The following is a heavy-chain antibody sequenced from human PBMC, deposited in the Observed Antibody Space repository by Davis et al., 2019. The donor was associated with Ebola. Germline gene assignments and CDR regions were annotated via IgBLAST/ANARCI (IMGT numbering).Heavy chain of an antibody. CDR1: GFTFSSYG. J-gene: IGHJ4*02. D-gene: IGHD6-19*01. CDR2: ISYDGSNK. V-gene: IGHV3-30*18. CDR3: AKGYSSVWYYFDF. Sequence: GGSLRLSCAASGFTFSSYGMHWVRQAPGKGLEWVAVISYDGSNKYYADSVKGRFTISRDNSKNTLYLQMNSLRAEDTAVYYCAKGYSSVWYYFDFWGQGTLVTVSS.